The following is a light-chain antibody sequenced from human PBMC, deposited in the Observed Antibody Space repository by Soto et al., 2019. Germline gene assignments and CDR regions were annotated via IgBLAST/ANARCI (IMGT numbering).Light chain of an antibody. J-gene: IGKJ5*01. CDR1: QSINSW. Sequence: DIQMTQFPSTLSASVGDRVTITCRASQSINSWLAWYQQKPGKAPKLLIFKASSLESGVPSRYSGSGSGTEFTLTISSLQPDDIATYYCQQYKSYPITFGQGTRLEIK. V-gene: IGKV1-5*03. CDR2: KAS. CDR3: QQYKSYPIT.